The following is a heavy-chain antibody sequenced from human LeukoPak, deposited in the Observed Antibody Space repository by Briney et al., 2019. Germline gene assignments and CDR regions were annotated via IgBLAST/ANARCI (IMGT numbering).Heavy chain of an antibody. J-gene: IGHJ1*01. CDR1: GFTFTNYG. Sequence: PGGSLRLSCVASGFTFTNYGFHWVRQAPGKGLEWVAIIWYDGSKEYYADSVKGRFTISRDNSKNTLYLQMNGLRVEDTALYYCARDYSIGSPGDWGQGTLVTVSS. CDR2: IWYDGSKE. V-gene: IGHV3-33*01. CDR3: ARDYSIGSPGD. D-gene: IGHD2-15*01.